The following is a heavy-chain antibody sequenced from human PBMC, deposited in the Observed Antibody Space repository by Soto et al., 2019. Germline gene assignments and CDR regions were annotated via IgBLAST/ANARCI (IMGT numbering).Heavy chain of an antibody. Sequence: SETLSLTCAVYGRSFSGYYWSWIRQSPGKGLEWIGEINHSGSTNYTPSLKSRVTISVDTSKNQVSLKLSSVTAADTAVYYCARTTAFVSGTYPPAHFDYWGQGTRVTVSS. CDR1: GRSFSGYY. J-gene: IGHJ4*02. D-gene: IGHD3-16*01. CDR2: INHSGST. V-gene: IGHV4-34*01. CDR3: ARTTAFVSGTYPPAHFDY.